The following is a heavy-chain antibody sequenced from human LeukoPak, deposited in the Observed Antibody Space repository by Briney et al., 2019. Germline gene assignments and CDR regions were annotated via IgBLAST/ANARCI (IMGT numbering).Heavy chain of an antibody. D-gene: IGHD6-19*01. CDR2: ISTYNGNA. CDR3: ARDGEDIAVAEIDY. J-gene: IGHJ4*02. Sequence: GASVKVSCKASGYTFTSYGISWVRQAPGQGLEWMGWISTYNGNANYAQKLQGRVTMTTETSTSTAYMELRSLRSDDTAVYYCARDGEDIAVAEIDYWGQGTLVTVSS. V-gene: IGHV1-18*01. CDR1: GYTFTSYG.